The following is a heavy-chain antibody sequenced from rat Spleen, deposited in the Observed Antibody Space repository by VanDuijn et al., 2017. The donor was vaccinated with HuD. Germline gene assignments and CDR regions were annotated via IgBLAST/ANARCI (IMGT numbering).Heavy chain of an antibody. Sequence: EVQLVESGGGLVQPGRSLKLSCAASGFTFSDYAMAWVRQAPKKGLEWVATIIYDGSSTYYRDSVKGRFTISRDNAKSTLYLQMDSLRSEETATYYCATGYFDYWGQGVMVTVSS. CDR3: ATGYFDY. CDR2: IIYDGSST. J-gene: IGHJ2*01. V-gene: IGHV5-17*01. CDR1: GFTFSDYA. D-gene: IGHD1-4*01.